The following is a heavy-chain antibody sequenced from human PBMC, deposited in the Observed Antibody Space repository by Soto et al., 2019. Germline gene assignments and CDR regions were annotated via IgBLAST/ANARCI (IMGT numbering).Heavy chain of an antibody. Sequence: QVQLVQSGAEVRMPGSSVKVSCKASGGTFSTYPINWVRQAPGQGLEWMGGIIPLFGTTNYAQKFKGRVTITADESTSTAYMELSSLRAEDAAVYYWARGATHGSSWYFWFDPWGQGTLGTVSS. CDR1: GGTFSTYP. CDR3: ARGATHGSSWYFWFDP. V-gene: IGHV1-69*01. CDR2: IIPLFGTT. J-gene: IGHJ5*02. D-gene: IGHD6-13*01.